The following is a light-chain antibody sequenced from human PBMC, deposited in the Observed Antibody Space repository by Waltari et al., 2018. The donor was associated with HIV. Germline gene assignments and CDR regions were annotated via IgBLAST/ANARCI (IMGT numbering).Light chain of an antibody. V-gene: IGLV1-51*02. Sequence: QSVLTQPPSVSAAPGQKVTISCSGSSSNIGNNYVSWYQHLPGTAPKLLIFEKCKLPSGMPARFAGSKSVTSATLGIIGLQTGDEANYYCGTWDSNLNVGGYVFGPGTKVTVL. J-gene: IGLJ1*01. CDR3: GTWDSNLNVGGYV. CDR2: EKC. CDR1: SSNIGNNY.